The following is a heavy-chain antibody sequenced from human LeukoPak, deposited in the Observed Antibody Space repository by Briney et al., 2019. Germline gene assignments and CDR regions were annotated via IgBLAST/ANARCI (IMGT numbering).Heavy chain of an antibody. D-gene: IGHD1-26*01. CDR3: ARGHRVGATTWYFDL. J-gene: IGHJ2*01. CDR2: IYHSGST. V-gene: IGHV4-4*02. CDR1: GGSISGSNW. Sequence: SETLSLTCSVSGGSISGSNWWSWVRQPPGKGLEWIGEIYHSGSTNYNPSLKSRVTISVDTSKNQFSLKLRSVTAADTAVYYCARGHRVGATTWYFDLWGRGTLVTVSS.